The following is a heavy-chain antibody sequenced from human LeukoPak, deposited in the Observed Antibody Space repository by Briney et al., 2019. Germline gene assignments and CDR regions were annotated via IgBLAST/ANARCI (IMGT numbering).Heavy chain of an antibody. CDR2: IYYSGST. J-gene: IGHJ4*02. V-gene: IGHV4-59*01. D-gene: IGHD1-26*01. CDR3: VRGGIVGTTARIPLFDY. Sequence: SSETLSLTCTVSGGSISSYYWSWVRQPPGKGLEWIGYIYYSGSTNYYPSLKSRVTMSVDAFKNQFSLKLSSVTAADTAVYYCVRGGIVGTTARIPLFDYWGQGTLVTVSS. CDR1: GGSISSYY.